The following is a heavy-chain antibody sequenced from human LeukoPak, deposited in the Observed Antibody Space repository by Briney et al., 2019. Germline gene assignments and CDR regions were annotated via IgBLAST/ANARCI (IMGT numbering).Heavy chain of an antibody. Sequence: GGSLRLSCAASGFTFSRYAMSWVRQAPGKGLEWVSGIRVIGDSTNYADSVKGRFTISRDNSKNTLYLYMNSLRAEDTAVYYCAKARSITMVRGSPSDPWGQGTLVTVSS. J-gene: IGHJ5*02. D-gene: IGHD3-10*01. CDR1: GFTFSRYA. CDR2: IRVIGDST. V-gene: IGHV3-23*01. CDR3: AKARSITMVRGSPSDP.